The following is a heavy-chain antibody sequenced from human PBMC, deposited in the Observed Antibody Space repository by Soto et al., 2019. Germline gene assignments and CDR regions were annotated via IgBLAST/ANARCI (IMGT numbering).Heavy chain of an antibody. Sequence: QITLKESGPTLVKPTQTLTLTCTFSGFSLSTSGVGVGWIRQPPGKALEWLALIYWDDDKRYSPSLKSRLTITKXXSXNXXVLTMTNMDPVDTATYYCAHRPGAAAVVRENWFDPWGQGTLVTVSS. V-gene: IGHV2-5*02. CDR2: IYWDDDK. J-gene: IGHJ5*02. CDR3: AHRPGAAAVVRENWFDP. CDR1: GFSLSTSGVG. D-gene: IGHD6-13*01.